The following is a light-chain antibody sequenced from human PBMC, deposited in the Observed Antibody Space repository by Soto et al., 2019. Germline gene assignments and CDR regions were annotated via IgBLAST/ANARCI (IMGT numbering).Light chain of an antibody. CDR1: QSFSSTF. V-gene: IGKV3-20*01. CDR2: GAS. CDR3: QQYGSSPPWT. J-gene: IGKJ1*01. Sequence: EIVLTQSPGTLSLSPGESATLSCRASQSFSSTFLAWYQQRPGQAPRLLIYGASSRATGIPDRFTGSGSGTDFTLTISRLEPEDFAVYYCQQYGSSPPWTFGQGSKVDIK.